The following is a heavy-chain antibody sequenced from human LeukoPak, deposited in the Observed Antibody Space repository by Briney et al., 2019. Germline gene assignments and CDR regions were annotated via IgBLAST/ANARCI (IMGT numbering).Heavy chain of an antibody. CDR3: AKGSSYYGSGSHFDY. D-gene: IGHD3-10*01. V-gene: IGHV3-23*01. CDR2: ISGSGSIT. Sequence: PGGSLRLSCAASGFTFSSYAMNWVRQAPGKELEWVSAISGSGSITYYADSVKGRFTISRDNSKNTLYLQMNSLRAEDTAVYYCAKGSSYYGSGSHFDYWGQGTLVTVSS. CDR1: GFTFSSYA. J-gene: IGHJ4*02.